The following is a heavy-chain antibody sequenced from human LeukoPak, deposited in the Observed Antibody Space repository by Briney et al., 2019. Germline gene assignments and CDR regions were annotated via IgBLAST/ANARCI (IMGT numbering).Heavy chain of an antibody. CDR1: GGSFSDYY. CDR3: ARLWTAAGTATDY. V-gene: IGHV4-34*01. CDR2: INHSGST. Sequence: SETLSLTCAVYGGSFSDYYWSWIRQPPGKGLEWIGQINHSGSTNYNPSLKSRVTISVDTSKNQFSLKLSSVTAADTAVYYCARLWTAAGTATDYWGQGTLVTVSS. J-gene: IGHJ4*02. D-gene: IGHD6-13*01.